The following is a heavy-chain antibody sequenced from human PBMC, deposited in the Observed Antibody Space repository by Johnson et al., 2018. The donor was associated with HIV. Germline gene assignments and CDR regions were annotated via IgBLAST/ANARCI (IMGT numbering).Heavy chain of an antibody. V-gene: IGHV3-7*05. CDR1: GFIFSSYW. CDR3: ARDLGVAGGAFDI. Sequence: VPLVESGGGLVQPGGSLRLSCAASGFIFSSYWMSWVRQAPGKGLEWVANVKQDGNEKNYVDSVKGRFTISRDNAKNSLYLQMNSLRAEDTAIYYCARDLGVAGGAFDIWGRGTMVTVSA. D-gene: IGHD2-15*01. CDR2: VKQDGNEK. J-gene: IGHJ3*02.